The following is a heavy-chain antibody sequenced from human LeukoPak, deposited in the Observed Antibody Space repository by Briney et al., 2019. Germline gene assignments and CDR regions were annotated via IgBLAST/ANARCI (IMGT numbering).Heavy chain of an antibody. Sequence: TSQTLSLTCTVSGGSISSGDYYWSWIRQPPGKGLEWIGYIYYSGSTYYNPSLKSRVTISVDTSKNQFSPKLSSVTAADTAVYYCARGTGSSWYRGYFDYWGQGTLVTVSS. J-gene: IGHJ4*02. CDR1: GGSISSGDYY. D-gene: IGHD6-13*01. CDR3: ARGTGSSWYRGYFDY. CDR2: IYYSGST. V-gene: IGHV4-30-4*08.